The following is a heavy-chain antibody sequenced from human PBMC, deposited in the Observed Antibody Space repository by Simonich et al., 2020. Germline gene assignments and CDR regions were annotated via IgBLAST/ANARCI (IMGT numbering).Heavy chain of an antibody. CDR2: ISGSGGST. CDR1: GFTFSSYA. D-gene: IGHD3-22*01. V-gene: IGHV3-23*01. CDR3: AKDLGERITMIVVVIDALDI. Sequence: GGGLVQPGGSLRLSCAASGFTFSSYAMSWVRQSPGKGLEWGSAISGSGGSTYYADSVKGRFTISRDNSKNTRYLQMNSRRAEDTAVYYCAKDLGERITMIVVVIDALDIWGQGTMVTVSS. J-gene: IGHJ3*02.